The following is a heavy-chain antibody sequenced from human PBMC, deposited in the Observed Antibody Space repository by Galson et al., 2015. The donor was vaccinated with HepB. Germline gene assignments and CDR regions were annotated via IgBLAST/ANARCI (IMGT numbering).Heavy chain of an antibody. CDR2: ISAYNGNT. CDR3: ARDYGIVGATTFDY. J-gene: IGHJ4*02. Sequence: SVKVSCKASGYTFTSYGISWVRQAPGQGLEWMGWISAYNGNTNYAQKLQGRVTMTTDTSTSTAYMELRSLRSDDTAVYYCARDYGIVGATTFDYWGQGTLVTVSS. CDR1: GYTFTSYG. V-gene: IGHV1-18*01. D-gene: IGHD1-26*01.